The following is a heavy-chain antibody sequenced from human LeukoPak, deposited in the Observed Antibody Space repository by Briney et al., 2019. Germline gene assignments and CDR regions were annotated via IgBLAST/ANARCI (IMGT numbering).Heavy chain of an antibody. D-gene: IGHD4-11*01. V-gene: IGHV3-23*01. CDR2: ISGSGGST. CDR3: AKVTSPMTIVTGADY. Sequence: PPGGSLRLSCAASGFTFSSYAMSWVRQAPGKGLEWVSAISGSGGSTYYADSVKGRFTISRDNSKNTLYLQMNSLRAEDTAVYYCAKVTSPMTIVTGADYWGQGTLVTVSS. CDR1: GFTFSSYA. J-gene: IGHJ4*02.